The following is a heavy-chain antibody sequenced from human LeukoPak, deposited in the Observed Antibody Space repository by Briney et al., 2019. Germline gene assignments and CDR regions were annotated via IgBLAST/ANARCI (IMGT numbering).Heavy chain of an antibody. CDR1: RDSLSSNSAA. V-gene: IGHV6-1*01. CDR3: ARAVYYDFWSGYYYVDY. CDR2: TYYRSKWYN. J-gene: IGHJ4*02. Sequence: SQTLSLTCAISRDSLSSNSAAWNWLRQSPSRGLEWLGSTYYRSKWYNDYAVSVKSLITINPDTSKNQFSLQLNSVTPEDTAVYYCARAVYYDFWSGYYYVDYWGQGTLVTVSS. D-gene: IGHD3-3*01.